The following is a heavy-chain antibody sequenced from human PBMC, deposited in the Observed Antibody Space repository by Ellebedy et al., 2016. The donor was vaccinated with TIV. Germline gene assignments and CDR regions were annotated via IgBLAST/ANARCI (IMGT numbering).Heavy chain of an antibody. CDR1: GFTFNSHG. CDR3: ARGDRLQTWSKHFDY. D-gene: IGHD2-8*01. CDR2: INAYDGIT. J-gene: IGHJ4*02. V-gene: IGHV1-18*04. Sequence: AASVKVSCKASGFTFNSHGLAWVRQAPGLGLEWMGWINAYDGITNYAEKFQGRVTMTTDTLTSTAYMELRDLTSDDTAIYYCARGDRLQTWSKHFDYWGQGTVVTVTS.